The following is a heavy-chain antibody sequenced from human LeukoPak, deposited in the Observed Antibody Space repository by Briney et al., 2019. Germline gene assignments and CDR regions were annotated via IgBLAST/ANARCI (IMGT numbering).Heavy chain of an antibody. J-gene: IGHJ4*02. V-gene: IGHV4-59*12. Sequence: PSETLSLTCTVSGGSISSYYWSWIRQPPGKGLEWIGYIYYSGSTNYNPSLKSRVTISVDTSKNQFSLKLSSVTAADTAVYYCARVGRLRWYQLFDYWGQGTLVTVSS. CDR3: ARVGRLRWYQLFDY. CDR1: GGSISSYY. D-gene: IGHD4-23*01. CDR2: IYYSGST.